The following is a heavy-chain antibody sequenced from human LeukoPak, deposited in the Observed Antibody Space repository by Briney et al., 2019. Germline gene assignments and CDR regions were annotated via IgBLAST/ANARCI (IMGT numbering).Heavy chain of an antibody. D-gene: IGHD3-10*01. CDR3: ATASNYGSGVPFDY. J-gene: IGHJ4*02. CDR2: IASRSYI. Sequence: GGSLRLSCAASGFTFSSYRMNWVRQAPGKGLEWVSSIASRSYIYYGDSVKGRFTISRDNAKNSLYLQMNSLRAEDTAVYYCATASNYGSGVPFDYSGQGTLVTVSS. V-gene: IGHV3-21*01. CDR1: GFTFSSYR.